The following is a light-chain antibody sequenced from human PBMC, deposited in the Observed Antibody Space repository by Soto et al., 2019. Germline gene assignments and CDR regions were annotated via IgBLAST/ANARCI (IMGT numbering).Light chain of an antibody. CDR3: SSYSSSSTLDYV. J-gene: IGLJ1*01. V-gene: IGLV2-14*01. CDR1: SSDVGGYNY. Sequence: QSVLTQPASVSGSPGQPIALSCTGTSSDVGGYNYVSWYQQHPGNAPKLMIYEVSNRPSGVSNRFSGSKSGNTASLTISGLQAEDEADYYCSSYSSSSTLDYVFGTGTKVTVL. CDR2: EVS.